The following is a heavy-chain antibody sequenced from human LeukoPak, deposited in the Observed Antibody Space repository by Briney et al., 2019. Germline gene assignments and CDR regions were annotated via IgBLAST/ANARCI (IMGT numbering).Heavy chain of an antibody. D-gene: IGHD4-17*01. V-gene: IGHV4-30-2*01. CDR2: IYPRGST. Sequence: SQTLSLTCAVSGGSISSGSYSWSWIRQPPGKGLEWIGYIYPRGSTYYNPSLKSRVILSLDKSANQFSLNLSSVTAADTAVYYCARGYGDFRVEGRYFHSWGQGTLVTVSS. J-gene: IGHJ4*02. CDR3: ARGYGDFRVEGRYFHS. CDR1: GGSISSGSYS.